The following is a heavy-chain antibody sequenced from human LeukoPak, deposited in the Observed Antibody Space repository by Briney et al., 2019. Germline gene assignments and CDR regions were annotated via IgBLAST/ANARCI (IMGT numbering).Heavy chain of an antibody. CDR1: GYTFTGYY. D-gene: IGHD5-12*01. J-gene: IGHJ6*02. Sequence: ASVKVSCKASGYTFTGYYMHWVRQAPGRGLEWMGWINPNSGGTNYAQKFQGRVTMTRDTSISTAYMELSRLRSDDTAVYYCARDIVATTAYYYYYGMDVWGQGTTVTVSS. V-gene: IGHV1-2*02. CDR2: INPNSGGT. CDR3: ARDIVATTAYYYYYGMDV.